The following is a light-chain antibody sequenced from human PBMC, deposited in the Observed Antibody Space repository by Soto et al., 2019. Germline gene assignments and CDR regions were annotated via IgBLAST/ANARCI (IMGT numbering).Light chain of an antibody. CDR1: QSISSW. V-gene: IGKV1-5*03. CDR3: QQYNSYPLT. J-gene: IGKJ4*01. CDR2: KAS. Sequence: DIQMTQSPSTLSASVGDRVTITCRASQSISSWLAWYQQKPGKTPKPLIYKASRLESGVPSRFSGSGSGTEFTLTISSLQPDDFATYYCQQYNSYPLTFGGGTKVEIK.